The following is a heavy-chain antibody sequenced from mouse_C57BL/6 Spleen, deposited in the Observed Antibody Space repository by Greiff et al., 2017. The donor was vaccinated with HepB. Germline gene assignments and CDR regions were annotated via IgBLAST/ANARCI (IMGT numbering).Heavy chain of an antibody. J-gene: IGHJ2*01. V-gene: IGHV1-59*01. CDR2: IDPSDSYT. CDR3: ARSSITTVVATDFDY. Sequence: QVQLQQPGAELVRPGTSVKLSCKASGYTFTSYWMHWVKQRPGQGLEWIGVIDPSDSYTNYTQKFKGKATLTVDTSSSTAYMQLSSLTSEDSAVYYCARSSITTVVATDFDYWGQGTTLTVSS. CDR1: GYTFTSYW. D-gene: IGHD1-1*01.